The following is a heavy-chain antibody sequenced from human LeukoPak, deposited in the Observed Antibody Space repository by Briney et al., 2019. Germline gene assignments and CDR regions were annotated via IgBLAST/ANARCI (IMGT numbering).Heavy chain of an antibody. CDR3: ARDSAGRESWVEFDL. CDR1: GFTVSTTL. V-gene: IGHV3-53*05. D-gene: IGHD3-10*01. J-gene: IGHJ5*02. CDR2: IYDDRRT. Sequence: GGSLRLSCTVSGFTVSTTLMDWVRQAPGKGLEWVSLIYDDRRTVYGDSVRGRFTISRDTSKNVVYLQMNSLKVEDSAIYYCARDSAGRESWVEFDLWGQGTLVTVSS.